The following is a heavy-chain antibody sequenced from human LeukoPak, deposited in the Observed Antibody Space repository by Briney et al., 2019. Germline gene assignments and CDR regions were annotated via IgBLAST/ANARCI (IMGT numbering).Heavy chain of an antibody. CDR2: IYYSGSN. CDR3: ARIGAHDAFDI. J-gene: IGHJ3*02. V-gene: IGHV4-59*01. Sequence: PSETLSLTCTVSGGPISSYYLSWIRQPPGKGLEWVGYIYYSGSNNYNPPLKSRVTISVDTSKNQCSLKLSSVTAADTAVYYCARIGAHDAFDIWGQGTMVTVSS. D-gene: IGHD4-17*01. CDR1: GGPISSYY.